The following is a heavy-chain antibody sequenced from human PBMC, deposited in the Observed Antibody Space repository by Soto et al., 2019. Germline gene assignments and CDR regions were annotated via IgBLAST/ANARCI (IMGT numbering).Heavy chain of an antibody. Sequence: PSETLSLTCTVSGGSISSYYWSWIRQPPGKGLEWIGYIYYSGIPKYSPSLKSRVSISVDPSKNQFSLRLTSVTAADTAVYFCASIDFLTHRGVARTFDYWGQGKLVTVSS. CDR3: ASIDFLTHRGVARTFDY. J-gene: IGHJ4*02. D-gene: IGHD3-9*01. CDR1: GGSISSYY. CDR2: IYYSGIP. V-gene: IGHV4-59*01.